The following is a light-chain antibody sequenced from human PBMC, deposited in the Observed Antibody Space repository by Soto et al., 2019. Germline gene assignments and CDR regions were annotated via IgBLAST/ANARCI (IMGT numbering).Light chain of an antibody. J-gene: IGKJ1*01. CDR1: QSVSNNY. CDR2: DAS. Sequence: EIVLTQSPCTLSLSPGERATLSFRASQSVSNNYLAWYQQKPGQAPRLLIYDASNRATGIPARFSGSGSGTDFTLTISSLEPEDFGVYYCQQRSNWPWTFGQGTKVDI. V-gene: IGKV3-11*01. CDR3: QQRSNWPWT.